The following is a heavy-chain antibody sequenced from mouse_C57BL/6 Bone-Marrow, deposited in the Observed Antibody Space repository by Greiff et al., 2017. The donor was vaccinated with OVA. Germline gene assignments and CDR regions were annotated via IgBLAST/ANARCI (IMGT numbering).Heavy chain of an antibody. J-gene: IGHJ1*03. CDR1: GFTFSSYA. CDR3: ARVRDYGSSRNWYFDV. Sequence: EVQLVESGGGLVRPGGSLKPPCAAPGFTFSSYALSWVRRTPEKRLEWVATFSDGGSSPYYPDNVKGRFTISRDNAKNNLYLQMIHLKSEDTAMYYCARVRDYGSSRNWYFDVWGTGTTVTVSS. D-gene: IGHD1-1*01. V-gene: IGHV5-4*01. CDR2: FSDGGSSP.